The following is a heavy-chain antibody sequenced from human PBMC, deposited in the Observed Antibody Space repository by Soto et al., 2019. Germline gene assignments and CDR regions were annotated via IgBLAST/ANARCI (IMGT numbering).Heavy chain of an antibody. CDR2: ISTHGNT. J-gene: IGHJ4*02. Sequence: ASVKVSCKASGYTFTSYAMHWVRQAPGQRLEWMGWISTHGNTNYAQNLQGRVTMTTDTSTSTSYMELRSLRSDDTAVYYCARDRSSSDYWGQGTLVTVSS. CDR3: ARDRSSSDY. CDR1: GYTFTSYA. V-gene: IGHV1-18*04. D-gene: IGHD2-2*01.